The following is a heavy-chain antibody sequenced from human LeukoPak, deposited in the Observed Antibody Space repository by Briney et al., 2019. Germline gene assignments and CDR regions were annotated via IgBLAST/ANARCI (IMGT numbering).Heavy chain of an antibody. J-gene: IGHJ4*02. CDR3: ARTYYDSSGYYPYYFDY. CDR2: IIPIFGTA. Sequence: SVKVPCKASGGTFSSYAISWVRQAPGQGLEWMGGIIPIFGTANYAQKFQGRVTITADKSTSTAYMELSSLRSDDTAVYYCARTYYDSSGYYPYYFDYWGQGTLVTVSS. CDR1: GGTFSSYA. D-gene: IGHD3-22*01. V-gene: IGHV1-69*06.